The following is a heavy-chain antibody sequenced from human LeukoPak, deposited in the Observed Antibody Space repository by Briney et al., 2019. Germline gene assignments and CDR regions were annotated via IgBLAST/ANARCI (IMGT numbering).Heavy chain of an antibody. V-gene: IGHV1-69*01. J-gene: IGHJ4*02. CDR2: IIPMFGTA. Sequence: SVKVSCKASGGTFSSYAISWVRQAPGQGLEWMGGIIPMFGTANYAQKFQGRVTITADESTSTAYMELSSLRSEDTAVYYCARVGRTYYYDSSGYYAFDYWGQGTLVTVSS. D-gene: IGHD3-22*01. CDR3: ARVGRTYYYDSSGYYAFDY. CDR1: GGTFSSYA.